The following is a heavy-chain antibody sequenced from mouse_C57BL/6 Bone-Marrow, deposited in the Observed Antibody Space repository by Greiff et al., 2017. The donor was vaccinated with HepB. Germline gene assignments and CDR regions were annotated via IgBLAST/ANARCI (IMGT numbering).Heavy chain of an antibody. J-gene: IGHJ2*01. D-gene: IGHD2-5*01. V-gene: IGHV5-17*01. CDR1: GFTFSDYG. Sequence: EVKVEESGGGLVKPGGSLKLSCAASGFTFSDYGMHWVRQAPEKGLEWVAYISSGSSTIYYADTVKGRFTISRDNAKNTLFLQMTSLRSEDTAMYYCARAYYSNYDFDYWGQGTTLTVSS. CDR3: ARAYYSNYDFDY. CDR2: ISSGSSTI.